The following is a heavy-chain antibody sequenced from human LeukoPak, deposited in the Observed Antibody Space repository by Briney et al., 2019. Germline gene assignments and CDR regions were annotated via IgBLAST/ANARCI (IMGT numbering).Heavy chain of an antibody. J-gene: IGHJ4*02. CDR3: ARGVRGVITVPCY. Sequence: ASVTVSCKASGYTFTSYGISWVRQAPGQGLEWMGWISAYNGNTNYAQKFQGRVTMTRDTSISTAYMELSRLRSDDTAVYYCARGVRGVITVPCYWGQGTLVTVSS. D-gene: IGHD3-10*01. V-gene: IGHV1-18*01. CDR1: GYTFTSYG. CDR2: ISAYNGNT.